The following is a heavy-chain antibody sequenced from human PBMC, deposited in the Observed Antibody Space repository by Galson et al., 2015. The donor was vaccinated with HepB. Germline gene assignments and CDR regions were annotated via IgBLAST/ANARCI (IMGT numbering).Heavy chain of an antibody. CDR2: INTNTGNP. D-gene: IGHD1-7*01. V-gene: IGHV7-4-1*02. J-gene: IGHJ4*02. CDR1: GYTFTSYA. Sequence: SVKVSCKASGYTFTSYAMNWVRQAPGQGLEWMGWINTNTGNPTYAQGFTGRFVFSLDTSVSTAYLQISSLKAEDTAVYYCARAATYNWNYQETPFLDYWGQGTLVTVSS. CDR3: ARAATYNWNYQETPFLDY.